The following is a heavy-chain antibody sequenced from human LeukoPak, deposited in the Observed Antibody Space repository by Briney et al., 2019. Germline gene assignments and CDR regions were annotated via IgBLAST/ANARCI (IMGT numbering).Heavy chain of an antibody. D-gene: IGHD3-3*01. CDR1: GGSISSSSYY. CDR2: IYYSGST. V-gene: IGHV4-39*07. CDR3: ARDGYGRITIFGVVAFDI. Sequence: PSETLSLTCTVSGGSISSSSYYWGWIRQPPGKGLEWIGSIYYSGSTYYNPSLKSRVTISVDTSKNQFSLKLSSVTAADTAAYYCARDGYGRITIFGVVAFDIWGQGTMVTVSS. J-gene: IGHJ3*02.